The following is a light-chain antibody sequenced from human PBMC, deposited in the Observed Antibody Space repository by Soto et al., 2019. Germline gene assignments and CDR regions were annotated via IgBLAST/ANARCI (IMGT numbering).Light chain of an antibody. Sequence: DIQLTQSPSLLSASVGDRVTITCRASHDISTYLAWYQQKPGKAPKLMIYEASTLQSGVPSRFSGSGSGTEFTPTISGLLPEDFATYHCQQLNTLPFAFGQGKRLDTK. V-gene: IGKV1-9*01. CDR2: EAS. CDR1: HDISTY. J-gene: IGKJ5*01. CDR3: QQLNTLPFA.